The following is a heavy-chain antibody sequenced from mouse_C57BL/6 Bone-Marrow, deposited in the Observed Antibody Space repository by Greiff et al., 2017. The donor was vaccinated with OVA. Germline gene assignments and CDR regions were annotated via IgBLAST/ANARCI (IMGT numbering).Heavy chain of an antibody. V-gene: IGHV1-39*01. J-gene: IGHJ2*01. Sequence: VQLKQSGPELVKPGASVKISCKASGYSFTDYNMNWVKQSNGKSLEWIGVINPNYGTTSYNQKFKGKATLTVDQSSSTAYMQLNSLTSEDSAVYYCAREAGLRRPYYFDYWGQGTTLTVSS. CDR2: INPNYGTT. CDR1: GYSFTDYN. CDR3: AREAGLRRPYYFDY. D-gene: IGHD2-4*01.